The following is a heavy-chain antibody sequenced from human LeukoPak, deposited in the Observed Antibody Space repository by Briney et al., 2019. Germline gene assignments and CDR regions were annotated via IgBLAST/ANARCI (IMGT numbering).Heavy chain of an antibody. D-gene: IGHD3-22*01. CDR3: AKKLIGNVDYFDY. J-gene: IGHJ4*02. CDR1: GFIFSTYG. CDR2: ISYDGSRK. Sequence: GGSLRLSCAASGFIFSTYGMHWVRQAPGKGLEWVAYISYDGSRKNYADSVKGRFTISRDNSKNTLFLQMSSLKVEDTAVYYCAKKLIGNVDYFDYWGQGTLVTVLS. V-gene: IGHV3-30*02.